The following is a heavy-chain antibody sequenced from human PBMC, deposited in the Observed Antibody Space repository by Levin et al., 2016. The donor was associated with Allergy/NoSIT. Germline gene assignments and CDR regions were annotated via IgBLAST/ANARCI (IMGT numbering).Heavy chain of an antibody. V-gene: IGHV5-51*01. CDR3: ARLKNCVRSSGCQSNYFDY. J-gene: IGHJ4*02. CDR1: GYSFTNYW. CDR2: IYPGDSDT. D-gene: IGHD6-19*01. Sequence: KVSCKGSGYSFTNYWIAWVRQMPGKGLEWMGIIYPGDSDTRYSPSFQGQVTISADKSINTAYLQWSSLKASDTAMYYCARLKNCVRSSGCQSNYFDYWGQGTLVTVSS.